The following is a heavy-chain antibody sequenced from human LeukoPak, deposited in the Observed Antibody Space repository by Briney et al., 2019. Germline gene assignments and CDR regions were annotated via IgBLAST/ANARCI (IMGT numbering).Heavy chain of an antibody. CDR2: IDTSGNT. CDR3: ARDRGSGWYVY. CDR1: GGSIKTYY. J-gene: IGHJ4*02. D-gene: IGHD6-19*01. Sequence: SETLSLTCTVSGGSIKTYYWSWIRQPAGKGLEWIGRIDTSGNTNYDPSLKSRITMSVDTSKNQFSLKLSSVTAADTAVYYCARDRGSGWYVYWGQGTLVTVSS. V-gene: IGHV4-4*07.